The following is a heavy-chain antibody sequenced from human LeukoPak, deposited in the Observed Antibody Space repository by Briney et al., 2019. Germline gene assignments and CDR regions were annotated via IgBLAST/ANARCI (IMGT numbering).Heavy chain of an antibody. D-gene: IGHD6-13*01. Sequence: GGSLRLSRTASGFSFSSYAMSWVRQAPGKGLEWVSGVSSSGGTTYYADSVKGRFTISRDNSKNTLYLQMNSLRAEDTAIYYCAKSRAAATTLLFDYWGQGTLVTVSS. CDR2: VSSSGGTT. CDR1: GFSFSSYA. J-gene: IGHJ4*02. CDR3: AKSRAAATTLLFDY. V-gene: IGHV3-23*01.